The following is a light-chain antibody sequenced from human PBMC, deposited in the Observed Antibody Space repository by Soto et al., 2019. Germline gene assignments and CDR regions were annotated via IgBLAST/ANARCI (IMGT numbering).Light chain of an antibody. CDR3: QQYNNWPPIT. CDR2: GAS. Sequence: EIVMTQSPATLSVSPGARATLSCRASQSVSSKLAWYQQKPGQAPRLLIYGASTRATGIAARFSGSGSGTEFTLTISSLQSEDFAIYYCQQYNNWPPITFGQGTRLEIK. J-gene: IGKJ5*01. V-gene: IGKV3-15*01. CDR1: QSVSSK.